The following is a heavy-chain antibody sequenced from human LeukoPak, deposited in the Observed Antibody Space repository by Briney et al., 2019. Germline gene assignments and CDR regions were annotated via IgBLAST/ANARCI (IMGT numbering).Heavy chain of an antibody. CDR3: ARGFRVFWSGYFNDY. CDR1: GYSISSGYY. J-gene: IGHJ4*02. V-gene: IGHV4-38-2*01. Sequence: PSETPSLTCAVSGYSISSGYYWGWIRQPPGKGLKWIGSIYHSGSTYYNPSLKSRVTISVDTSKNQFSLKLSTVTAADTAVYYCARGFRVFWSGYFNDYWGQGTLVTVSS. D-gene: IGHD3-3*01. CDR2: IYHSGST.